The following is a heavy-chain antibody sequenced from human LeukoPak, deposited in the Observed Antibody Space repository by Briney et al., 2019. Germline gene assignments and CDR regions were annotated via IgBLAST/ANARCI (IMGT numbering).Heavy chain of an antibody. CDR3: ARGGGYSDYGNDY. V-gene: IGHV3-48*04. J-gene: IGHJ4*02. CDR1: GFTFSSYS. D-gene: IGHD5-12*01. Sequence: GGSLRLSCAASGFTFSSYSMNWVRQAPGKGLEWVSYISSSSRTIYYADSVKGRFTISRDNAKNSLYLQMNSLRAEDTAVYYCARGGGYSDYGNDYWGQGTLVTVSS. CDR2: ISSSSRTI.